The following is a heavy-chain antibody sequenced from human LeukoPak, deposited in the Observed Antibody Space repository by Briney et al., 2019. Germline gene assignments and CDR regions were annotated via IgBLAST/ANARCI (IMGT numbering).Heavy chain of an antibody. CDR3: ARAGPWQIDP. J-gene: IGHJ5*02. D-gene: IGHD3-10*01. Sequence: SETLSLTCAVSGGSISSGGYSLSWIRQPPGKGLEWIGYIYHSGSTYYNPSLKSRVTISVDRSKNQFSLRLTSVTAADTAVYYCARAGPWQIDPWGQGTLVTVSS. CDR2: IYHSGST. CDR1: GGSISSGGYS. V-gene: IGHV4-30-2*01.